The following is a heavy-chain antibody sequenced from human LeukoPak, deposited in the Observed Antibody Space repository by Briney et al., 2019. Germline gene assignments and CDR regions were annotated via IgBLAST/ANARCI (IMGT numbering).Heavy chain of an antibody. V-gene: IGHV3-7*03. D-gene: IGHD6-13*01. CDR2: INEGGNEK. J-gene: IGHJ4*02. CDR3: ARHPNSNWDY. CDR1: GLTFRNYW. Sequence: GGSLRLSCAASGLTFRNYWMSWVRQVPGKGLEWVVNINEGGNEKNYVDSVKGRFTASRDNAQNSLYLQMNSLRVEDTAVYYCARHPNSNWDYWGQGTLVTVSS.